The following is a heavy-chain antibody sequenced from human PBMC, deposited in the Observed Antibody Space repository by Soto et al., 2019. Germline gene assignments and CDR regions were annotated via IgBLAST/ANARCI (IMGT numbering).Heavy chain of an antibody. V-gene: IGHV3-23*01. J-gene: IGHJ5*02. Sequence: GGSLRLSCVASGFTFSSHAMNWVRQAPGKGLVWISTISGSDGSTDYADSVKGRFTISRDNSKNTLHLQMNSLRAEDTAVYYCAKSVPAGMSTPNWFDPWGQGTLVTVSS. CDR1: GFTFSSHA. D-gene: IGHD2-2*01. CDR2: ISGSDGST. CDR3: AKSVPAGMSTPNWFDP.